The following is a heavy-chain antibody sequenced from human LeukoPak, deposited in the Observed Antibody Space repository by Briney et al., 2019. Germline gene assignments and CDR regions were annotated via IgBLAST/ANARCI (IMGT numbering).Heavy chain of an antibody. CDR2: INPKSGGT. CDR3: ARGGGPTGFDP. CDR1: GYTFTGYY. V-gene: IGHV1-2*02. J-gene: IGHJ5*02. D-gene: IGHD3-16*01. Sequence: ASVKVSCKASGYTFTGYYMHWVRQAPGQGLEWMGWINPKSGGTNHAQKFQGRVTMTRDTSISTAYMELSRLRSDDTAVYYCARGGGPTGFDPWGQGTLVTVSS.